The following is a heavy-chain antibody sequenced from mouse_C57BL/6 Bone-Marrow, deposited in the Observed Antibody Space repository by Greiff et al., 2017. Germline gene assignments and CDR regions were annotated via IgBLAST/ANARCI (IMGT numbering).Heavy chain of an antibody. CDR3: ARSFSTVPLYFDV. Sequence: EVMLVESEGGLVQPGSSMKLSCTASGFTFSDYYMAWVRQVPEKGLEWVANINYDGSSTYYLDSLKSRFIISRDNAKNILYLQMSSLKSEDTATYYCARSFSTVPLYFDVWGTGTTVTVSS. J-gene: IGHJ1*03. V-gene: IGHV5-16*01. CDR1: GFTFSDYY. D-gene: IGHD2-1*01. CDR2: INYDGSST.